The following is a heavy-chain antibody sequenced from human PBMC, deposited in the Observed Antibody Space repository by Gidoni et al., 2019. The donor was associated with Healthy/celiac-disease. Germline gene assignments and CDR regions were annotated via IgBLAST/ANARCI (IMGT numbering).Heavy chain of an antibody. V-gene: IGHV3-30*18. J-gene: IGHJ4*02. Sequence: QVQLVASGGGVVQPGRSLRLYCAASSFTFSSYGMHWVRQAPGKGLEVVAVISYDGSNKYYADSGKGRFTISRDNSKNTLYLKMNSLRAEDTAVYYCAKGDSSGWYGSIDYWGQGTLVTVSS. D-gene: IGHD6-19*01. CDR3: AKGDSSGWYGSIDY. CDR2: ISYDGSNK. CDR1: SFTFSSYG.